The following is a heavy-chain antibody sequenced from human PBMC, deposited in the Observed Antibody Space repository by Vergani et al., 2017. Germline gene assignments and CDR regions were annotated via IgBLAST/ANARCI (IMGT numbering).Heavy chain of an antibody. J-gene: IGHJ6*02. CDR1: GGSISSHY. D-gene: IGHD3-3*01. V-gene: IGHV4-59*11. CDR3: ARGEGRTIFGVVISPDYYGMDV. CDR2: IYYSGST. Sequence: QVQLQESGPGLVKPSETLSLTCTVSGGSISSHYWSWIRQPPGKGLEWIGYIYYSGSTHYNPPLKSRVTISVDTSKNQFSLKLSSVTAADTAVYYCARGEGRTIFGVVISPDYYGMDVWGQGTTVTVSS.